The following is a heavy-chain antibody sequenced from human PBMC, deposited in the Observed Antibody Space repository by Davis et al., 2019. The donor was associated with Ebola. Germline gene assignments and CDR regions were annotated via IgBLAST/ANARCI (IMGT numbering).Heavy chain of an antibody. D-gene: IGHD5-24*01. Sequence: GESLKISCAASGFTFSSYAMSWVRQAPGKGLEWVSAISGSGGSTYYADSVKGRFTISRDNAKNSLYLQMNSLRAEDTALYYCAKDRGDGYKPDYFDYWGQGTLVTVSS. J-gene: IGHJ4*02. CDR2: ISGSGGST. V-gene: IGHV3-23*01. CDR3: AKDRGDGYKPDYFDY. CDR1: GFTFSSYA.